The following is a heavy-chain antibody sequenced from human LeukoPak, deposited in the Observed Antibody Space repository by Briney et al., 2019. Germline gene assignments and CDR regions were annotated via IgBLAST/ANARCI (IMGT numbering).Heavy chain of an antibody. CDR1: GDSVSRHDLT. CDR3: VRSYDWVFDY. Sequence: SQTLSLTCAISGDSVSRHDLTWDWVRQSPSRGLEWLGRTFYRYKWYNDYAVSVKSRITVSPDTSKNQFSLHLNSVTPEDTAVYYCVRSYDWVFDYWGQGTRVTVSS. D-gene: IGHD1-1*01. CDR2: TFYRYKWYN. J-gene: IGHJ4*02. V-gene: IGHV6-1*01.